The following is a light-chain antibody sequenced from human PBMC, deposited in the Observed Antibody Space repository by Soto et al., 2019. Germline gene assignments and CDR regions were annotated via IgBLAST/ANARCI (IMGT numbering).Light chain of an antibody. CDR1: QSISSW. CDR3: QQYDSYPLT. Sequence: EIQMTQSPSTLSETVGDRVTITCRASQSISSWLAWYQHKPGKAPNLLIYKASSLESGVPSRFSGSESGTEFTLTVSSLQPDDLATYYCQQYDSYPLTFGGGTKVDIK. J-gene: IGKJ4*01. V-gene: IGKV1-5*03. CDR2: KAS.